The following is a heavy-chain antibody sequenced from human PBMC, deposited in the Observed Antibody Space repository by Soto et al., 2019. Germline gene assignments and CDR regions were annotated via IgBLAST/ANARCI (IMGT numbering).Heavy chain of an antibody. CDR1: SGSFSGYY. V-gene: IGHV4-34*01. D-gene: IGHD3-16*01. Sequence: PSETLSLTCAVYSGSFSGYYWSWIRQPPGKGLEWIGELYQGLSIIYNPSLESRVTISGDSSKNQFSLKLRSVTAADTAVYYCARHGGYYFDYWVPETLLVTVSS. CDR2: LYQGLSI. J-gene: IGHJ4*03. CDR3: ARHGGYYFDY.